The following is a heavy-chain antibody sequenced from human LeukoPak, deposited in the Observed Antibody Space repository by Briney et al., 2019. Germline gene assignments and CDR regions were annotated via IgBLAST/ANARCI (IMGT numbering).Heavy chain of an antibody. Sequence: SETLSLTCAVYGGSFSGYYWSWIRQPPGKGLEWIGEINHSGSTNYNPSLKSRVTISVDTSKNQFSLKLSSVTAADTAVYYCARGRGYCSSYWSFDYWGQGTLVTVSS. CDR1: GGSFSGYY. CDR3: ARGRGYCSSYWSFDY. V-gene: IGHV4-34*01. CDR2: INHSGST. D-gene: IGHD2-21*01. J-gene: IGHJ4*02.